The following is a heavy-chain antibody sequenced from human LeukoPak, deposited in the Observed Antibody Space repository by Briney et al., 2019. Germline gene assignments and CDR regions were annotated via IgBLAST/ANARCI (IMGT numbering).Heavy chain of an antibody. CDR2: IYSGGST. D-gene: IGHD3-22*01. CDR3: ASGRETYYYDSSGYLWEDY. V-gene: IGHV3-53*01. J-gene: IGHJ4*02. CDR1: GFTVSSNY. Sequence: QTGGSLRLSCAASGFTVSSNYMSWVRRSREKGLEGLSVIYSGGSTYYADSVNGRFTISRDNSKNTLYLQMNSLRAEDTAVYYCASGRETYYYDSSGYLWEDYWGQGTLVTVSS.